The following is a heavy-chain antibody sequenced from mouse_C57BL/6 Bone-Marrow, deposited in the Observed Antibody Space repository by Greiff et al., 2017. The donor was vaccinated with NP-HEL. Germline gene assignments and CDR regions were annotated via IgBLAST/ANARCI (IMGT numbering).Heavy chain of an antibody. V-gene: IGHV1-66*01. CDR3: ARLDGYPYYFDY. CDR1: GYSFTSYY. D-gene: IGHD2-3*01. Sequence: QVQLKESGPELVKPGASVKISCKASGYSFTSYYIHWVKQRPGQGLEWIGWIYPGSGNTKYNEKFKGKATLTADTSSSTAYMQLSSLTSEDSAVYYCARLDGYPYYFDYWGQGTTLTVSS. CDR2: IYPGSGNT. J-gene: IGHJ2*01.